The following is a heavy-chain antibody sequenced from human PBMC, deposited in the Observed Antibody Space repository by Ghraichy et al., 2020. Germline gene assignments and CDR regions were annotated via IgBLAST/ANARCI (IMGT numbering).Heavy chain of an antibody. CDR3: ARSLGPKDIVVVPAAIRDYYYYYMDV. Sequence: ASVKVSCKASGYTFTSYAMHWVRQAPGQRLEWMGWINAGNGNTKYSQKFQGRVTITRDTSASTAYMELSSLRSEDTAVYYCARSLGPKDIVVVPAAIRDYYYYYMDVWGKGTTVTVSS. J-gene: IGHJ6*03. CDR2: INAGNGNT. CDR1: GYTFTSYA. V-gene: IGHV1-3*01. D-gene: IGHD2-2*02.